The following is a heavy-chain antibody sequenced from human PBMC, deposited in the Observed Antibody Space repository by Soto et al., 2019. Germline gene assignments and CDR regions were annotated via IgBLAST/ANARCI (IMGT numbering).Heavy chain of an antibody. Sequence: GGSLRLPCSASGFTFSSYAMHWVRQAPGKGLEWVAVISYDGSNKYYADSVKGRFTISRDNSKNTLYLQMNSLRAEDTAVYYCARGTTYYDFWSGYRGSNDYYYYYGMDVWGQGTTVTVS. CDR2: ISYDGSNK. V-gene: IGHV3-30-3*01. CDR3: ARGTTYYDFWSGYRGSNDYYYYYGMDV. J-gene: IGHJ6*02. CDR1: GFTFSSYA. D-gene: IGHD3-3*01.